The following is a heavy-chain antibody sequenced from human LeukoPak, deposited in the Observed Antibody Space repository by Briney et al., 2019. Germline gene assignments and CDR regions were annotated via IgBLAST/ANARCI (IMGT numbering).Heavy chain of an antibody. CDR1: GFXFTSSA. CDR2: IVVGSGNT. J-gene: IGHJ4*02. V-gene: IGHV1-58*02. CDR3: AAMKRQGTPVFDY. D-gene: IGHD3-10*01. Sequence: GTSVKVSCKASGFXFTSSAIQWVRQARGQRLEWIGWIVVGSGNTNYGQRFQERVTITRDMSTSTAYMELSSLRSGDTAVYYCAAMKRQGTPVFDYWGQGTPVTVSS.